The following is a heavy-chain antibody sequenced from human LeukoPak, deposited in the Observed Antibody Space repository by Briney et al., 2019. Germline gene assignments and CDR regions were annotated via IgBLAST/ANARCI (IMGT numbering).Heavy chain of an antibody. CDR3: ARDLALYYYDSSGITQPDPAYYFDY. J-gene: IGHJ4*02. Sequence: SETLSLACAVYGGSFSGYYWSWIRQPPGKGLEWIGEINHSGSTNYNPSLKSRVTISVDTSKNQFSLKLSSVTAADTAVYYCARDLALYYYDSSGITQPDPAYYFDYWGQGTLVTVSS. CDR1: GGSFSGYY. D-gene: IGHD3-22*01. V-gene: IGHV4-34*01. CDR2: INHSGST.